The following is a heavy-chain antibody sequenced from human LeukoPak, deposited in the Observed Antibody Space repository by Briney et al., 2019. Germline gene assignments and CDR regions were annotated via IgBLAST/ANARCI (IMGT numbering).Heavy chain of an antibody. CDR2: IYPGDSDT. Sequence: GESLKISCKGSGYTFNTYWIGWVRQMPGKGLEWMRIIYPGDSDTRYSPSFQGQVTISADKSISTAYLQWGSLKASDTAMYYCAREGRSSSPMDYWGQGTLVTVS. V-gene: IGHV5-51*01. CDR3: AREGRSSSPMDY. CDR1: GYTFNTYW. J-gene: IGHJ4*02. D-gene: IGHD6-6*01.